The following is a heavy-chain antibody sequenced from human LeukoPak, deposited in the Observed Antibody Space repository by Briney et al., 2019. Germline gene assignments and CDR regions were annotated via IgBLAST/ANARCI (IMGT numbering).Heavy chain of an antibody. J-gene: IGHJ6*03. CDR1: GFTFSSYS. D-gene: IGHD3-9*01. CDR3: ARANDNYYYYYMDV. Sequence: GGSLRLSCAASGFTFSSYSMNWVRQAPGKGLEWVSSISSSSSYIYYADSVKGRFTISRDNAKNSLYPQMNSLRAEDTAVYYCARANDNYYYYYMDVWGKGTTVTIS. CDR2: ISSSSSYI. V-gene: IGHV3-21*01.